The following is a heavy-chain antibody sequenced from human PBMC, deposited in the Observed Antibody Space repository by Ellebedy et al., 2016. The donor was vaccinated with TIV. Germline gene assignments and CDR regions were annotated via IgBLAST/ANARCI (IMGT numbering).Heavy chain of an antibody. CDR2: ISGGGDST. CDR3: AKDRSGQYPDATFDV. Sequence: PGGSLRLSCAASGFTFSNYAINWVRQGPGKGLEWVAAISGGGDSTTYADSVKGRFTISRDNSRGTLYLQINSLRADDTAIYYCAKDRSGQYPDATFDVWGQGTMVTVSS. CDR1: GFTFSNYA. J-gene: IGHJ3*01. V-gene: IGHV3-23*01. D-gene: IGHD2-15*01.